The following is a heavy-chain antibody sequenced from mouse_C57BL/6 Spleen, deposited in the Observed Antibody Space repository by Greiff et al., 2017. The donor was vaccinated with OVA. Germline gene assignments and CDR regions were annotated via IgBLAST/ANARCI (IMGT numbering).Heavy chain of an antibody. J-gene: IGHJ2*01. D-gene: IGHD2-4*01. CDR3: ARWDYDGGCLDY. CDR2: IHPNSGST. V-gene: IGHV1-64*01. CDR1: GYTFTSYW. Sequence: QVQLKQPGAELVKPGASVKLSCKASGYTFTSYWMHWVKQRPGQGLEWIGMIHPNSGSTNYNEKFKSKATLTVDKSSSTAYMQLSSLTSEDSAVYYCARWDYDGGCLDYWGQGTTLTVSS.